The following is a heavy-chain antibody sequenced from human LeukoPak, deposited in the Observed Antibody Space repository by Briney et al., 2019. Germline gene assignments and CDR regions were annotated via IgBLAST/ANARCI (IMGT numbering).Heavy chain of an antibody. CDR1: GFTFSSYG. Sequence: GRSLRLSCAASGFTFSSYGMHWVRQAPGKGLECVAVIWNDGSNRYYVDYVKGRFTISRDNSKNTLYLQMNSLRAEDTAVYYCARDDGPNDYWGQGTLVTVSS. D-gene: IGHD5-24*01. CDR2: IWNDGSNR. CDR3: ARDDGPNDY. V-gene: IGHV3-33*01. J-gene: IGHJ4*02.